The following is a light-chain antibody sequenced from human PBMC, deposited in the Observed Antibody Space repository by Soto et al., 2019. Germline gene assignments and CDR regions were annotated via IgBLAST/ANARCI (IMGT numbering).Light chain of an antibody. J-gene: IGKJ2*01. Sequence: DIQMTQSPSSLSASVGDRVTITCRAGQSISSYLNWYQQKPGKAPKLLIYAASSLQSGVPSRFSGSGSGTDFTLTISSLQPEDFENYYCQQSYSTPMYTFGQGTKVDIK. CDR3: QQSYSTPMYT. CDR2: AAS. CDR1: QSISSY. V-gene: IGKV1-39*01.